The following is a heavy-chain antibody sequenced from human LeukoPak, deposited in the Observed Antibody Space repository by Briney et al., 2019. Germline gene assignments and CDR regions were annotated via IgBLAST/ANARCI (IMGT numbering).Heavy chain of an antibody. CDR1: GFSFSSYA. J-gene: IGHJ4*02. V-gene: IGHV3-23*01. CDR3: AKDRSGTNSDFDY. Sequence: PGGSLRLSCAASGFSFSSYAMTWVRQAPGKGLERVSAISASGGTTYYVDSVKGRFTISRDNAKNTLYLQMNSLRAEDTAVYYCAKDRSGTNSDFDYWGQGTLVTVSS. CDR2: ISASGGTT. D-gene: IGHD1-14*01.